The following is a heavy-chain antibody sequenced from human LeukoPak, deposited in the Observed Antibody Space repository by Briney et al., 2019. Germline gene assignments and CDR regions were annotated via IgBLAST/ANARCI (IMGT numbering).Heavy chain of an antibody. J-gene: IGHJ4*02. CDR3: ARRGPTLGAPYFDY. CDR1: GYTFTGYY. D-gene: IGHD1-26*01. Sequence: GASVKVSCKASGYTFTGYYMHWVRQATGQGLEWMGWMNPNSGNTGYAQKFQGRVTMTRNTSISTAYMELSSLRSEDTAVYYCARRGPTLGAPYFDYWGQGTLVTVSS. V-gene: IGHV1-8*02. CDR2: MNPNSGNT.